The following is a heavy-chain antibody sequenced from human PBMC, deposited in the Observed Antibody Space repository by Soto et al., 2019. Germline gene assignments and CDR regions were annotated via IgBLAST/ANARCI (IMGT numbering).Heavy chain of an antibody. J-gene: IGHJ4*02. CDR2: INPNTGVT. D-gene: IGHD2-21*02. CDR1: GYTFSGYY. V-gene: IGHV1-2*02. CDR3: GRQLAYCGGDCYTEPIDY. Sequence: QAQLVQSGAEVKKSGASMKVSCKASGYTFSGYYMNWVRQAAGQGLEWMGWINPNTGVTKYAQKFQGRVTMTRDTSISTAYMELSSLTSDDTAVYYCGRQLAYCGGDCYTEPIDYWGQGTLVTVSS.